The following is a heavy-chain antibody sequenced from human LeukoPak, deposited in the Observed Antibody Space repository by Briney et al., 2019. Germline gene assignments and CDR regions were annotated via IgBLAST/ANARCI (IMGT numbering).Heavy chain of an antibody. CDR1: GFTFDDFG. V-gene: IGHV3-20*04. CDR3: ERWELSGRVMERLSWIDH. Sequence: GGSLRLPCAASGFTFDDFGMTWVRQAPGKGLEWVSGINWNGGGTGYADSVKGRFTISRDNANKILYLQMNSLRVEDTAVCYCERWELSGRVMERLSWIDHWGQGALVTVSS. CDR2: INWNGGGT. D-gene: IGHD3-16*02. J-gene: IGHJ4*02.